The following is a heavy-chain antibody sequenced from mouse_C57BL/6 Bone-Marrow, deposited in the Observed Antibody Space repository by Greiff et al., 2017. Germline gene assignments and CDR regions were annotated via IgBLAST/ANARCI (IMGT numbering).Heavy chain of an antibody. CDR3: TRSLIYYGTNY. CDR2: IDPEDGET. Sequence: EVQVVESGAELVKPGASVKLSCTASGFNIKDYYIHWVKQRTEQGLEWIGRIDPEDGETKYAPKFPDKAPITADPSSNTAYLQLSSLTSEDTAVYYCTRSLIYYGTNYWGQGTTLTVSS. V-gene: IGHV14-2*01. CDR1: GFNIKDYY. J-gene: IGHJ2*01. D-gene: IGHD1-1*01.